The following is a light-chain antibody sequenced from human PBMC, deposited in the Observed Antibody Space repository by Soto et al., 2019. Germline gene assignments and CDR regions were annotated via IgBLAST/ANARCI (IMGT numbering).Light chain of an antibody. CDR1: SSDVGGYNY. V-gene: IGLV2-14*03. CDR2: DVS. CDR3: SSYTSSSTRV. Sequence: QSALTQPASVSGSPGQSITISCTGTSSDVGGYNYVSWYQQHPDKAPKLMIYDVSNRPSGVSNRFSGSKSGNTASLTISGLRAEDEADYYCSSYTSSSTRVFGTGTKLTVL. J-gene: IGLJ1*01.